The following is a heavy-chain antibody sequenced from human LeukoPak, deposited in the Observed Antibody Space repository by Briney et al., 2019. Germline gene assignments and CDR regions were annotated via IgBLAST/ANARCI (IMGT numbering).Heavy chain of an antibody. CDR3: AREGIAAAGTVN. CDR1: GGSISSYY. J-gene: IGHJ4*02. CDR2: IYYSGST. D-gene: IGHD6-13*01. V-gene: IGHV4-59*01. Sequence: SETLSLTCTVSGGSISSYYWSWIRQPPGKGLEWIGYIYYSGSTNYNPSLKSRVTISVDTSKNQFSLKLSSVTAADTAVYYCAREGIAAAGTVNWGQGTLVTVPS.